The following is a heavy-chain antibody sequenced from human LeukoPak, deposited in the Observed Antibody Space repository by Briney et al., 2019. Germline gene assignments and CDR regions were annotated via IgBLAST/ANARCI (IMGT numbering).Heavy chain of an antibody. Sequence: GGSLRLSCAASGFTFSSYAMSWVRQAPGEGLEWVSAISGSGGSTYYADSVKGRFTISRDNSEKRVYLQMNNLRTEDTAVYFCAGEIGRSGGYDYWGQGTLVTVSS. CDR2: ISGSGGST. J-gene: IGHJ4*02. V-gene: IGHV3-23*01. CDR1: GFTFSSYA. CDR3: AGEIGRSGGYDY. D-gene: IGHD1-26*01.